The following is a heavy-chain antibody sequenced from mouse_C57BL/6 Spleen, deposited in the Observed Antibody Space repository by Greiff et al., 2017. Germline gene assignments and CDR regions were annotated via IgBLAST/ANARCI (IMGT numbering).Heavy chain of an antibody. J-gene: IGHJ1*03. D-gene: IGHD4-1*01. CDR2: IRLKSDNYAT. CDR1: GFTFSNYW. V-gene: IGHV6-3*01. Sequence: EVKLMESGGGLVQPGGSMKLSCVASGFTFSNYWMNWVRQSPEKGLEWVAQIRLKSDNYATHYAESFKGRFTISRDDSKSSVYLQMNNLRAEDTGIYYCTVLPNWDRYFDVWGTGTTVTVSS. CDR3: TVLPNWDRYFDV.